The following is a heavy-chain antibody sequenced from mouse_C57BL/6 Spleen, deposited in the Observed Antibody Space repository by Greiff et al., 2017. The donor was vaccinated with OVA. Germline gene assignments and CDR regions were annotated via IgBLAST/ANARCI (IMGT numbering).Heavy chain of an antibody. V-gene: IGHV5-17*01. J-gene: IGHJ3*01. CDR3: ARTYYGSSYVGPWFAY. Sequence: EVHLVESGGGLVKPGGSLKLSCAASGFTFSDYGMHWVRQAPEKGLEWVAYISSGSSTIYYADTVKGRSTISRDNAKNTLFLQMTSLRSEDTAMYYCARTYYGSSYVGPWFAYWGQGTLVTVSA. CDR2: ISSGSSTI. CDR1: GFTFSDYG. D-gene: IGHD1-1*01.